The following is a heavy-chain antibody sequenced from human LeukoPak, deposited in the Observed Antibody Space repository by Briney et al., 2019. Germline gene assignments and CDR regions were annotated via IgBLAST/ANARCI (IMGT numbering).Heavy chain of an antibody. J-gene: IGHJ4*02. V-gene: IGHV4-34*01. Sequence: KPSETLSLTCAVYGGSFSGYYWSWIRQPPGKGLEWIGEINHGGSTNYTPSLKSRITMSVDTSKNQFSLKLSSVTAADTAVYYCARDNDMGFEYWGQGTLVTVSS. CDR1: GGSFSGYY. D-gene: IGHD3-9*01. CDR3: ARDNDMGFEY. CDR2: INHGGST.